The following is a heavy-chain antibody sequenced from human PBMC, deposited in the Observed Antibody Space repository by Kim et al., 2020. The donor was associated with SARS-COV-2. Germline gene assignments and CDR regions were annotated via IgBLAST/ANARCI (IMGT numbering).Heavy chain of an antibody. CDR2: ISSSSSYI. CDR3: ARDPSILLWFGDYYYYGMDV. CDR1: GFTFSSYS. V-gene: IGHV3-21*01. J-gene: IGHJ6*02. Sequence: GGSLRLSCAASGFTFSSYSMNWVRQAPGKGLEWVSSISSSSSYIYYADSVKGQFTISRDNAKNSLYLQMNRLRAEDTAVYYCARDPSILLWFGDYYYYGMDVWGQGTTVTVSS. D-gene: IGHD3-10*01.